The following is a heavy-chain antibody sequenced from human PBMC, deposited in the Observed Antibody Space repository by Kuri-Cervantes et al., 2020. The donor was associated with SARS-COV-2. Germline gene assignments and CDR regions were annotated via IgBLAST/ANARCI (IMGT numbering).Heavy chain of an antibody. CDR2: IYYSGST. CDR3: SRGGSPWNFDY. J-gene: IGHJ4*02. V-gene: IGHV4-61*01. CDR1: GGSVSSGRYY. D-gene: IGHD3-3*01. Sequence: SETLSLTCTVSGGSVSSGRYYWSWIRQPPGKGLEWIGYIYYSGSTNYNPSLKSRVTIPVDTSKNQFSLKLSSATAADTAVYYCSRGGSPWNFDYWGQGTLVTVSS.